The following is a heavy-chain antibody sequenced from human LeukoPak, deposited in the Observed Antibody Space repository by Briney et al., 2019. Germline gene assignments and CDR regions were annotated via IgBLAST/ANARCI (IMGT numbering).Heavy chain of an antibody. Sequence: GGSLRLSCAASGFTFDDYGMSWVRQAPGKGLEWVSGINWNGGSTGYADSVKGRFTISRDNAKNSLYMQMNSLRAEDTALYYCARDYDSSGYSDAFDIWGQGTMVTVSS. J-gene: IGHJ3*02. D-gene: IGHD3-22*01. CDR2: INWNGGST. V-gene: IGHV3-20*04. CDR1: GFTFDDYG. CDR3: ARDYDSSGYSDAFDI.